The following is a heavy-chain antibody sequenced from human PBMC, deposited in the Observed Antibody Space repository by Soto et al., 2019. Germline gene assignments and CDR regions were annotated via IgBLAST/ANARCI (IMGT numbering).Heavy chain of an antibody. CDR2: ISWNSGSI. J-gene: IGHJ5*02. CDR3: AKDLAYSSGTS. Sequence: EVQLVESGGGLVQPGRSLRLSCAASGFTFDDYAMHWVRQAPGKGLEWVSGISWNSGSIGYADSVKGRFTISRDNAKNSVYLQMNSLRAEDTALYYCAKDLAYSSGTSWGQGTLVTVSS. D-gene: IGHD6-19*01. V-gene: IGHV3-9*01. CDR1: GFTFDDYA.